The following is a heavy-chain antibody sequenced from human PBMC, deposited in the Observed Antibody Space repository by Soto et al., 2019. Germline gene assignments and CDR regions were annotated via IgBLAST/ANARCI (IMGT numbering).Heavy chain of an antibody. V-gene: IGHV3-23*01. CDR1: GFTFSSYA. J-gene: IGHJ4*02. D-gene: IGHD3-10*01. CDR3: AKVPNSEYGSGSYCHFYY. CDR2: ISGSGGST. Sequence: EVQLLESGGGLVQPGGSLRLSCAASGFTFSSYAMSWVRQAPGKGLEWVSAISGSGGSTYYADSVKGRFTISRDSSKNSLVLQMICVTDEDTAVYYCAKVPNSEYGSGSYCHFYYWGQGPLVTVSS.